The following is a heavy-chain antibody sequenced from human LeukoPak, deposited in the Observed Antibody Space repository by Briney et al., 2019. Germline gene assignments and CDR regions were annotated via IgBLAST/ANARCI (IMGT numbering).Heavy chain of an antibody. Sequence: PGGSLRLSCAASVFTFSSYAIHCVRRGPGRGRGGVAYIAHHGSNKDYADSVKGRFTICRDNSKRTLYLQMHSLRADDPAVYYCAKDGSWSCTDWGQGTLVTVSS. V-gene: IGHV3-30*02. J-gene: IGHJ4*02. D-gene: IGHD2-8*02. CDR3: AKDGSWSCTD. CDR2: IAHHGSNK. CDR1: VFTFSSYA.